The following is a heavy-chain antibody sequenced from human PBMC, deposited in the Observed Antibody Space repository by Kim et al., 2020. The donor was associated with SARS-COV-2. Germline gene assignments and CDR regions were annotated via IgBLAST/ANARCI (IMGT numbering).Heavy chain of an antibody. CDR1: GGTFSSYA. D-gene: IGHD3-10*01. CDR2: IIPIFGTA. V-gene: IGHV1-69*13. J-gene: IGHJ4*02. CDR3: ARDRGAYYYGCFDY. Sequence: SVKVSCKASGGTFSSYAISWVRQAPGQGLEWMGGIIPIFGTANYAQKFQGRVTITADESTSTAYMELGSLRSEDTAVYYCARDRGAYYYGCFDYWGQGTLVTVSS.